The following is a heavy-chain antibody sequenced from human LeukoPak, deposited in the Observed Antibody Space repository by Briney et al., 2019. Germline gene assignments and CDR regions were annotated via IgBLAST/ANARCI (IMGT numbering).Heavy chain of an antibody. CDR1: GFTFSSYW. J-gene: IGHJ5*02. Sequence: PGRSLRLSCAASGFTFSSYWMHWGRQAPGKGLVWVSRINSDGSSTSYADSVKGRFTISRDNAKNTLYLQMNSLRAEDTAVYYFARERESRGVIIMGRDNWFDPWGQGTLVTVSS. CDR2: INSDGSST. CDR3: ARERESRGVIIMGRDNWFDP. V-gene: IGHV3-74*01. D-gene: IGHD3-10*01.